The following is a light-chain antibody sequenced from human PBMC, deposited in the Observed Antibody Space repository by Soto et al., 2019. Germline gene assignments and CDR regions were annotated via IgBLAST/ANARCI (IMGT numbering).Light chain of an antibody. CDR3: TSYSYSSSVV. Sequence: QSALTQPASVSGSPGQSITISCTGTSSDVGNYNYVSWYQQHPGKAPKVMIYEVSNRPSGVSNRFSGSKSGNTASLTISGLQAEDEGDYYCTSYSYSSSVVFGGGTKLTVL. CDR2: EVS. J-gene: IGLJ2*01. CDR1: SSDVGNYNY. V-gene: IGLV2-14*01.